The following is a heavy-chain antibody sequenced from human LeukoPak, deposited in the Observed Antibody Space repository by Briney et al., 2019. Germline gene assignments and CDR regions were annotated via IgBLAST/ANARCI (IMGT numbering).Heavy chain of an antibody. D-gene: IGHD1-26*01. V-gene: IGHV4-34*01. CDR2: INHSGST. CDR1: GGSFSGYY. CDR3: ARGIVEATWFDP. Sequence: KTSETLSLTCAVYGGSFSGYYWSWIRQPPGKGLEWIGEINHSGSTNYNPSLKSRVTISVDTSKNQFSLKLSSVTAADTAVYYCARGIVEATWFDPWGQGTLVTVSS. J-gene: IGHJ5*02.